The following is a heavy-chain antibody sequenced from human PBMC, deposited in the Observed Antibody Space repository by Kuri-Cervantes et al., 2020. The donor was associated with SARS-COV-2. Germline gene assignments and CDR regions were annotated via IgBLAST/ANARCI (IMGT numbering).Heavy chain of an antibody. Sequence: GGSLRLSCVASGLTFSGYGMHWVRQAPGKGLEWVAVISYDGSARYYADSVKGRFTISRDNSKNTLYLQLNSLTPEDTAVYYCAKPSVAREYSWFDPWGQGTLVTVSS. CDR2: ISYDGSAR. V-gene: IGHV3-30*18. CDR3: AKPSVAREYSWFDP. J-gene: IGHJ5*02. D-gene: IGHD6-19*01. CDR1: GLTFSGYG.